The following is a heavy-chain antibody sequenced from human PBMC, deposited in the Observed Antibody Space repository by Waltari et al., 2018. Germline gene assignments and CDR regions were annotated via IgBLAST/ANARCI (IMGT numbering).Heavy chain of an antibody. CDR3: ATPFYNWDDPLHS. D-gene: IGHD1-20*01. J-gene: IGHJ4*02. V-gene: IGHV3-23*01. Sequence: EVQLLESGGDLVQPGGSLRLSCAASGITFNNFAIICVRLAPGTGLEWVSAITVADDTYYADSVKGRCTIARDTSKDTVYLQMNGLRAADTAVYYCATPFYNWDDPLHSWGPGTLVTVSS. CDR2: ITVADDT. CDR1: GITFNNFA.